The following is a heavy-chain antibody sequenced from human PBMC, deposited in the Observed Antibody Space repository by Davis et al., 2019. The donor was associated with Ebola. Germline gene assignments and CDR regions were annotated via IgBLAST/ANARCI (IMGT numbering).Heavy chain of an antibody. D-gene: IGHD1-26*01. V-gene: IGHV3-21*04. J-gene: IGHJ4*02. CDR2: ISSSSSYI. CDR3: ARARSRAGATSPAGY. Sequence: GGSLRLSCAASGFTFSSYSMNWVRQAPGKGLEWVSSISSSSSYIYYADSVKGRFTISRDSSKNTLYLQMNSLRVEDTAVYYCARARSRAGATSPAGYWGQGTLVTVSS. CDR1: GFTFSSYS.